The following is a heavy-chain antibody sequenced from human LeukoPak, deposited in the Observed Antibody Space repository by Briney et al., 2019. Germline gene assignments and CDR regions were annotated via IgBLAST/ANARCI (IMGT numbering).Heavy chain of an antibody. V-gene: IGHV1-2*02. CDR3: ARSTRFITIFSYAMDV. CDR1: GYTFTGYY. D-gene: IGHD3-3*01. CDR2: INPNSGGT. Sequence: ASVKVSCKASGYTFTGYYMHWVRQAPGQGLEWMGWINPNSGGTNYAQKFQGRVTMTRDTSISTAYMELSRLRSDDTAVYYCARSTRFITIFSYAMDVWGQGTTVTVSS. J-gene: IGHJ6*02.